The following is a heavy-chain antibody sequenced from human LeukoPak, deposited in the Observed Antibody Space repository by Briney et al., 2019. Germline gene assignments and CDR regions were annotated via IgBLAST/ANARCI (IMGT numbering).Heavy chain of an antibody. V-gene: IGHV2-70*11. CDR2: IDWDDDK. CDR1: GFSLSTSGMC. D-gene: IGHD3-10*01. J-gene: IGHJ4*02. Sequence: SGPALVKPTQTLTLTCTFSGFSLSTSGMCVSWIRQPPGEALEWLARIDWDDDKYYSTSLKTRLTISRDTSKNQVVLTMTNMDPVDTATYYCARIRRGWIDYWGQGTLVTVSS. CDR3: ARIRRGWIDY.